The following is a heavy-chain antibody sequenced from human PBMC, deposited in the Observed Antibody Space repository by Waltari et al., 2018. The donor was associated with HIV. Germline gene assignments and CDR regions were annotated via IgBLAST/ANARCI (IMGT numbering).Heavy chain of an antibody. CDR1: GYSISSGYY. CDR3: ARANSSSWYKRTYYYYGMDV. Sequence: QVQLQESGPGLVKPSETLSLTCAVSGYSISSGYYWGWLRQPPGKGLEWIGSIYHSGSTYYNPSLKSRVTISVDTSKNQFSLKLSSVTAADTAVYYCARANSSSWYKRTYYYYGMDVWGQGTTVTVSS. J-gene: IGHJ6*02. CDR2: IYHSGST. D-gene: IGHD6-13*01. V-gene: IGHV4-38-2*01.